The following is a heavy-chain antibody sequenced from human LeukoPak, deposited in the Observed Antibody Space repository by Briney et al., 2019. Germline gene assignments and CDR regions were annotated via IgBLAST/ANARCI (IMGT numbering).Heavy chain of an antibody. D-gene: IGHD3-22*01. J-gene: IGHJ4*02. CDR1: GYTFTSYD. CDR2: MNPNSGNT. Sequence: GASVKVSCKASGYTFTSYDINWVRQATGQGLEWMGWMNPNSGNTGYAQKFQGRVTMTRNTSISTVYMELSSLRSEDTAVYYCARVFMNYYDSSRYYFDYWGQGTLVTVSS. CDR3: ARVFMNYYDSSRYYFDY. V-gene: IGHV1-8*01.